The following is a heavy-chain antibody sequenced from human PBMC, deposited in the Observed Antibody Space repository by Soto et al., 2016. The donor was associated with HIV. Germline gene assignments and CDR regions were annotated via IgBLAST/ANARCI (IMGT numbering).Heavy chain of an antibody. CDR2: INHSGKT. CDR1: GGSFSGYY. CDR3: ARGKVGATYAY. Sequence: QVQLQQWGAGLLKPSETLSLTCAVYGGSFSGYYWSWIRQSPGKGLDWIGEINHSGKTDYNPSLKSRVTISVDTSKNQFSLNLSSVTAADAAVYYCARGKVGATYAYWGQGALVTVSS. V-gene: IGHV4-34*01. D-gene: IGHD1-26*01. J-gene: IGHJ4*02.